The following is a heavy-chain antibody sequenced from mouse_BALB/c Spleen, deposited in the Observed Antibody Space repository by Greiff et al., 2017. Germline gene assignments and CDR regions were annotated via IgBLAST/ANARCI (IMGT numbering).Heavy chain of an antibody. CDR1: GFTFSNYW. D-gene: IGHD4-1*01. CDR2: IRLKSNNYAT. CDR3: TRDRLTGYFDY. J-gene: IGHJ2*01. V-gene: IGHV6-6*02. Sequence: DVKLVESGGGLVQPGGSMKLSCVASGFTFSNYWMNWVRQSPEKGLEWVAEIRLKSNNYATHYAESVKGRFTISRDDSKSSVYLQMNNLRAEDTGIYYCTRDRLTGYFDYWGQGTTLTVSS.